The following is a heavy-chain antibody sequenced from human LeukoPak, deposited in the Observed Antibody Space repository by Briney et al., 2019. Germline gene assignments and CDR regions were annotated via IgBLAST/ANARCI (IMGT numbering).Heavy chain of an antibody. Sequence: GGSLRLSCAASGFTFSSYAMSWVRQAPGKGLEWVSAIRGSGGSTYYADSVKGRFTISRDNSKNTLYLQMNSLRPEDTALYYCAKRSAAGTVGYFDYWGQGTLVTVSS. CDR2: IRGSGGST. J-gene: IGHJ4*02. D-gene: IGHD6-13*01. CDR3: AKRSAAGTVGYFDY. V-gene: IGHV3-23*01. CDR1: GFTFSSYA.